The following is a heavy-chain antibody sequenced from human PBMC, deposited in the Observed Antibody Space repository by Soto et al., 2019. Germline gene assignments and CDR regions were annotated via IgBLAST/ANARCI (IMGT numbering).Heavy chain of an antibody. CDR2: INHSGST. CDR3: ARDSSGYYYLLNFDY. CDR1: GGSFIGYC. V-gene: IGHV4-34*01. J-gene: IGHJ4*02. D-gene: IGHD3-22*01. Sequence: SETLSLTCAVYGGSFIGYCWSWIRQPPGKGLEWIGEINHSGSTNYNPSLKSRVTISVDTSKNQFSLKLTSVTAADTAVYYCARDSSGYYYLLNFDYWGQGALLTVSS.